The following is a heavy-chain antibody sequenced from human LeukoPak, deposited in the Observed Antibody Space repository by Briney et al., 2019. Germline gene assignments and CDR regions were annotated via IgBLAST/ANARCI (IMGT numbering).Heavy chain of an antibody. D-gene: IGHD6-19*01. CDR3: AKDRGGWIYCYGMDV. J-gene: IGHJ6*02. Sequence: QSGGSLRLSCVASGFTFSNYAINWVRQAPGKGLEWVSGIGSGGRSTYYADSVKGRFTISRDNSKNTLYLQMNSLRADDTALYYCAKDRGGWIYCYGMDVWGQGTTVTVSS. V-gene: IGHV3-23*01. CDR1: GFTFSNYA. CDR2: IGSGGRST.